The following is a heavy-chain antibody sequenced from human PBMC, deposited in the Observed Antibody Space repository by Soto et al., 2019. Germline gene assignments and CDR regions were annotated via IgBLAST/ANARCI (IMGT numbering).Heavy chain of an antibody. CDR1: GGSISSGGYS. D-gene: IGHD1-1*01. Sequence: PSETLSLTCAVSGGSISSGGYSWNWIRQPPGKGLEWIGYTYHSGSTLYNPSLKSRVTISVDKSKNQFSLKLTSVTAADTAVYYCARDQLEGNWFDPWGQGTPVTVSS. V-gene: IGHV4-30-2*01. CDR3: ARDQLEGNWFDP. J-gene: IGHJ5*02. CDR2: TYHSGST.